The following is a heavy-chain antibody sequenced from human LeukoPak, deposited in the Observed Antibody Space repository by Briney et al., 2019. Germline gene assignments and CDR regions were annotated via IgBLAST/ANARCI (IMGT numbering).Heavy chain of an antibody. V-gene: IGHV3-48*03. CDR2: FAGSDTTT. CDR1: GFDFSAYE. D-gene: IGHD5-12*01. J-gene: IGHJ4*02. CDR3: TTLGYHLDS. Sequence: GGSLRLSCAAYGFDFSAYEMNWVRQAPGKGLEWVSYFAGSDTTTYYADSVKGRFTISRDNAKNLLYLQMNSLRAEDTALYYCTTLGYHLDSWGQGTLVTVSS.